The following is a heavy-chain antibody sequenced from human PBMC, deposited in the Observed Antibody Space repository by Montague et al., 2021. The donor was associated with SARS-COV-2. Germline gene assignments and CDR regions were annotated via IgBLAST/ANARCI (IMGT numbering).Heavy chain of an antibody. CDR2: INSDGSNT. V-gene: IGHV3-74*01. J-gene: IGHJ3*01. D-gene: IGHD3-10*01. CDR3: ARYYVSGNYGFDL. Sequence: FRRLSCAASGLPLSSYWMHWVRQAPGKGLVWVSRINSDGSNTNYADSVKGRFTISRDNAKNTLYLQMISLRAEDTAVYYCARYYVSGNYGFDLWGQGTMVTGSS. CDR1: GLPLSSYW.